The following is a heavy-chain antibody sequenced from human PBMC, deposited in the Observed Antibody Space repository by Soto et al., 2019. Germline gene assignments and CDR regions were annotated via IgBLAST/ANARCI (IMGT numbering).Heavy chain of an antibody. J-gene: IGHJ6*03. D-gene: IGHD2-2*01. Sequence: AASVKVSCKASGGTFSSYTISWVRQAPGQGLEWMGRIIPILGIANYAQKFQGRVTITADKSTSTAYMELSSLRSEDTAVYYCAREEVVVVPAALGGYYYYYYMDVWGKGTTVTVSS. CDR3: AREEVVVVPAALGGYYYYYYMDV. CDR2: IIPILGIA. V-gene: IGHV1-69*04. CDR1: GGTFSSYT.